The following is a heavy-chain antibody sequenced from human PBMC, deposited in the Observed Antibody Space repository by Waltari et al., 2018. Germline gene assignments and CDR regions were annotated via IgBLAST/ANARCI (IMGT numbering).Heavy chain of an antibody. Sequence: QVQLVQSGAEVKKPGASVKVSCKASGYTFTSYDINWVRQAPGQGLEWMGGMNPNSGNTGYAQEFQGRVTMTRNTSISTDYMELSSLRSEDTAVYYCARGVGATATYYFDYWGQGTLVTVSS. CDR2: MNPNSGNT. CDR3: ARGVGATATYYFDY. V-gene: IGHV1-8*01. J-gene: IGHJ4*02. CDR1: GYTFTSYD. D-gene: IGHD1-26*01.